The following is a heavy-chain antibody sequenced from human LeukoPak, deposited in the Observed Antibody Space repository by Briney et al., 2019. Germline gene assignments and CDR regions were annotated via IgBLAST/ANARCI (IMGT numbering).Heavy chain of an antibody. CDR2: IYYNGRT. CDR3: ARLTDSSGWVLYY. V-gene: IGHV4-30-4*01. CDR1: GGSIDSGGYY. Sequence: SETLSLTCTVSGGSIDSGGYYWSWLRQHTGKGLEWIGNIYYNGRTYYNPSLKSRITMSVDTFKNQFSLKMTSLTAADTAVYFCARLTDSSGWVLYYWGQGTLVTVSS. J-gene: IGHJ4*02. D-gene: IGHD3-22*01.